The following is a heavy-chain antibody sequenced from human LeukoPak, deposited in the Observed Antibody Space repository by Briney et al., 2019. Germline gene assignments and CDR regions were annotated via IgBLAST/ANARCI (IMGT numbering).Heavy chain of an antibody. D-gene: IGHD5-12*01. CDR3: ARDRSGYAIIDY. Sequence: PSETLSLTCIVSGGSISSGGYYWSWIRQHPGKGLEWIGYIYYSGSTYYNPSLKSRVTISVDTSKNQFSLKLSSMTAADTAVYYCARDRSGYAIIDYWGQGTLVTVSS. J-gene: IGHJ4*02. CDR2: IYYSGST. CDR1: GGSISSGGYY. V-gene: IGHV4-31*03.